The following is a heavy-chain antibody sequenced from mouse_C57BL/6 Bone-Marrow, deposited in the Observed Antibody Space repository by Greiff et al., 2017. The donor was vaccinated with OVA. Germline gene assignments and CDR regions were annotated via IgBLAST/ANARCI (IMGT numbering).Heavy chain of an antibody. CDR3: AREGPYDHEGFAY. D-gene: IGHD2-4*01. CDR2: VYPYNGGT. Sequence: EVKLQESGPVLVKPGPSVKISCKASGFTFTDYYMHWVKQSHGKSLEWIGLVYPYNGGTSYNQKFKGKAHFTVDTSSSTAYMELNSLTSEDAAGYYCAREGPYDHEGFAYWGQGTLVTVSA. V-gene: IGHV1-36*01. CDR1: GFTFTDYY. J-gene: IGHJ3*01.